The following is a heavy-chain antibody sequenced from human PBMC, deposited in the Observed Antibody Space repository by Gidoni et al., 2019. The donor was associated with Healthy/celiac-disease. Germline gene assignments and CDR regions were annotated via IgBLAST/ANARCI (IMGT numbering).Heavy chain of an antibody. CDR3: AKDRTHIAVAGYFDY. Sequence: QVQLVESGGGVVQPGRSLRLSCAASGFTFSSYGMHWVRQAPGKGLEWVAVISYDGSNKYYADSVKGRLTISRDNSKNTLYLQMNSLRAEDTAVYYCAKDRTHIAVAGYFDYWGQGTLVTVSS. CDR1: GFTFSSYG. D-gene: IGHD6-19*01. J-gene: IGHJ4*02. CDR2: ISYDGSNK. V-gene: IGHV3-30*18.